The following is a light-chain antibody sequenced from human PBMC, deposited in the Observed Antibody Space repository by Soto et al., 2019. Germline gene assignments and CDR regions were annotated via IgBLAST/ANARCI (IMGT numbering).Light chain of an antibody. V-gene: IGLV2-8*01. CDR1: SSDVGAYNY. CDR3: NSFAGSAHVV. CDR2: DVS. J-gene: IGLJ2*01. Sequence: QSALAQPPSASGSPGQSVTISCTGTSSDVGAYNYVSWYQQHPGKAPKLIIFDVSQRPSGVPDRFSGSKSGNTASLTVSGLQAEDEAVYYCNSFAGSAHVVVGGGTQLTVL.